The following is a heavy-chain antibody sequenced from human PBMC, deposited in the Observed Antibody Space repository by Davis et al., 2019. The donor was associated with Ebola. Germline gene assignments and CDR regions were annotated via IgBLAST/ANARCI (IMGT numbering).Heavy chain of an antibody. CDR3: ARRVWDSTDWYFDF. CDR1: GGSFSGYY. V-gene: IGHV4-34*01. CDR2: INHSEST. Sequence: SETLSLTCAVYGGSFSGYYWSWIRQPPGKGLEWIGEINHSESTNYNPSLKSRVTISVDTSKNQFSLKLSSVTAADTAVYYCARRVWDSTDWYFDFWSRGTRATVSS. D-gene: IGHD1-26*01. J-gene: IGHJ2*01.